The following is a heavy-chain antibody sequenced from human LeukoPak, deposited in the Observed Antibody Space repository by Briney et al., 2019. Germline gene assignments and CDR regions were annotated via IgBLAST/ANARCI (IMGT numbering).Heavy chain of an antibody. CDR1: GYIFTDYY. Sequence: ASVKVSCKASGYIFTDYYMHWVRQAPGQELGWMGRINTNTGNPTSAQGFTGRFVFSLDTSVSTAYLQISSLKAEDTAEYYCARVAEAYCGGDCYLPAYWGQGTLVTVSS. CDR2: INTNTGNP. CDR3: ARVAEAYCGGDCYLPAY. V-gene: IGHV7-4-1*02. J-gene: IGHJ4*02. D-gene: IGHD2-21*02.